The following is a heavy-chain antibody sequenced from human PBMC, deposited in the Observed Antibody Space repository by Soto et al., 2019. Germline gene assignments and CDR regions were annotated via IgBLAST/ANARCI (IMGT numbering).Heavy chain of an antibody. J-gene: IGHJ5*02. V-gene: IGHV4-4*07. D-gene: IGHD3-3*01. CDR3: ARGQRFSDWFDP. CDR2: VHSSGGT. CDR1: GGSMSSYY. Sequence: QVHLQQSGPGLVNPSETLSLTCTVSGGSMSSYYWTWIRQPAGKGLEWLGRVHSSGGTHYNPSLKSRVTISLDTSKNQFSLRLLSVTDADTAVYYCARGQRFSDWFDPWGQGTLVTVSS.